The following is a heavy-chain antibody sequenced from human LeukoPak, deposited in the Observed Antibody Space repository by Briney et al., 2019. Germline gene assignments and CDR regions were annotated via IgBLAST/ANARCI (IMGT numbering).Heavy chain of an antibody. J-gene: IGHJ5*02. CDR2: IYSSGNT. D-gene: IGHD3-22*01. V-gene: IGHV4-59*01. CDR1: GDSLSSYI. Sequence: PSETLSLTCTVSGDSLSSYIWSWIRQPPGKGLEWIGYIYSSGNTNYNPSLKSRVTISVDTSKNQFSLGLSSVTAADTAMYYCARYYYDSSYYWMFDPWGQGTLVTVSS. CDR3: ARYYYDSSYYWMFDP.